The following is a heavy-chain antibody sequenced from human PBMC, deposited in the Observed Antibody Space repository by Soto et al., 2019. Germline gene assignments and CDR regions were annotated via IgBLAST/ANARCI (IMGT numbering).Heavy chain of an antibody. D-gene: IGHD1-1*01. CDR3: ARWTGTLFDY. J-gene: IGHJ4*02. V-gene: IGHV4-59*01. CDR1: GGSISSYY. CDR2: IYYSGST. Sequence: ASETLSLTCTVSGGSISSYYWSWIRQPPGKGLEWTGYIYYSGSTNYNPSLKSRVTISVDTSKNQFSLKLSSVTAADTAVYYCARWTGTLFDYWGQGTLVTVSS.